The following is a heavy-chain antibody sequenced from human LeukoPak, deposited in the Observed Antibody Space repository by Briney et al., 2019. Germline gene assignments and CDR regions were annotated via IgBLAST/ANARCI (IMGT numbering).Heavy chain of an antibody. V-gene: IGHV3-64*01. CDR2: INSNGGST. Sequence: GGSLRLSCAASGFTFSSYAMHWVRQAPGKGLEYVSTINSNGGSTYYPNSVKGRFTISRDNSKNTLYLQMGSLRAEDMAVYYCARDLFYDSSGYYLDYWGQGTLVTVSS. CDR3: ARDLFYDSSGYYLDY. D-gene: IGHD3-22*01. CDR1: GFTFSSYA. J-gene: IGHJ4*02.